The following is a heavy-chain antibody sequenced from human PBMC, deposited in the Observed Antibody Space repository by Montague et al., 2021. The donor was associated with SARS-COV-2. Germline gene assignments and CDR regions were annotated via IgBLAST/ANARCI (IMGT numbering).Heavy chain of an antibody. CDR2: LYIGENT. CDR1: GFTVSSNH. CDR3: ARERRGSFYFDY. J-gene: IGHJ4*02. D-gene: IGHD3-10*01. Sequence: SLRLSCAASGFTVSSNHMTWARQAPGKGLEWVAVLYIGENTYYADSVKGRFTVSRDNSKNSVYLQMNNLRAEGTAVYYCARERRGSFYFDYWGQGTLVTVAS. V-gene: IGHV3-53*01.